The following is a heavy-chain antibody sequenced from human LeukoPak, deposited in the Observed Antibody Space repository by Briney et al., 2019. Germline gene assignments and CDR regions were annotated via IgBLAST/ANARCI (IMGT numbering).Heavy chain of an antibody. D-gene: IGHD3-10*01. V-gene: IGHV3-64*02. J-gene: IGHJ4*02. CDR1: GFTFSSYA. Sequence: GGSLRLSCAASGFTFSSYAMHWVRQAPGKGLEYVSAISSNGGSTYYADSVKGRFTISRDNSKNTLYLQMGSLRAEDMAVYYCARDSGIPGEYYLDYWGQGTLVTVSS. CDR3: ARDSGIPGEYYLDY. CDR2: ISSNGGST.